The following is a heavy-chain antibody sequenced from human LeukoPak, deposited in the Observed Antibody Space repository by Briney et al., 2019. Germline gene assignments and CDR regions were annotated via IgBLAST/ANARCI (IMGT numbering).Heavy chain of an antibody. CDR1: GGSFSGYY. J-gene: IGHJ4*02. Sequence: PSETLSLTCAVYGGSFSGYYWSWIRQPPGKGLEWIGEINHSGGTNYNPSLKSRVTISVDTSKNQFSLKLSSVTAADTAVYYCARGQRITMVRGVPSPPRYWGQGTLVTVSS. CDR2: INHSGGT. CDR3: ARGQRITMVRGVPSPPRY. V-gene: IGHV4-34*01. D-gene: IGHD3-10*01.